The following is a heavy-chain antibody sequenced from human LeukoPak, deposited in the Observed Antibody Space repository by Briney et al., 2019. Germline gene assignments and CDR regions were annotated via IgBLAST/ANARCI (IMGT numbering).Heavy chain of an antibody. CDR3: AGAPPPRYYMDV. Sequence: GGSLRLSCVASGFTFSSSSMNWVRQAPGKGLEWVSYITISSSTTYYADSVKGRFTISRDNAKNSLYLQMNSLRAEDTAVYYFAGAPPPRYYMDVWGKGTTVTVSS. CDR1: GFTFSSSS. CDR2: ITISSSTT. V-gene: IGHV3-48*01. J-gene: IGHJ6*03.